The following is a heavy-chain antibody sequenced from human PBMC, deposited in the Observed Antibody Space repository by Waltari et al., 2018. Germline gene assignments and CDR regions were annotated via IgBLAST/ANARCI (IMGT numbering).Heavy chain of an antibody. Sequence: QVQLQQWGAGLLKPSETLSLTCACYGGSFRGSYGRRIRQPPGRGLEWIGEINHSGSTNYNPSLKSRVTISVDTSKNQFSLKLSSVTAADTAVYYCARWFGAAAGTTRDYWGQGTLVTVSS. CDR1: GGSFRGSY. CDR2: INHSGST. CDR3: ARWFGAAAGTTRDY. D-gene: IGHD6-13*01. V-gene: IGHV4-34*01. J-gene: IGHJ4*02.